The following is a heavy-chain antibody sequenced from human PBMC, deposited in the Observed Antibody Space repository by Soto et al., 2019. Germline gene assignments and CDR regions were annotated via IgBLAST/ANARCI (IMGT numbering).Heavy chain of an antibody. J-gene: IGHJ5*02. CDR2: IIPIFGTA. D-gene: IGHD1-26*01. CDR1: GGTFSSYA. V-gene: IGHV1-69*01. Sequence: QVQLVQSGAEVKKPGSSVKVSCKASGGTFSSYAISWVRQAPGQGLEWMEGIIPIFGTANYAQKFQGRVTITADESTSTAYMELSSLRSEDTAVYYCARVGLRGGSYSYNWFDPWGQGTLVTVSS. CDR3: ARVGLRGGSYSYNWFDP.